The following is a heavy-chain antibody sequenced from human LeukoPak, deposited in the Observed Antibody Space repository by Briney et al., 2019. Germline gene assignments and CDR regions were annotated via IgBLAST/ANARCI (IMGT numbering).Heavy chain of an antibody. D-gene: IGHD3-10*01. V-gene: IGHV3-30*04. CDR2: MSYDGSNK. CDR3: VRSSFLYYDGSGRDDSGAFDI. Sequence: QPGRSLRLSCAGSGFTFSSHAMHWVRQAPGKGLQWVAVMSYDGSNKYYVDSVKGRFTISRDSSKNTLDLQMNSLRAEDTAVYYCVRSSFLYYDGSGRDDSGAFDIWGQGTMVTVSS. J-gene: IGHJ3*02. CDR1: GFTFSSHA.